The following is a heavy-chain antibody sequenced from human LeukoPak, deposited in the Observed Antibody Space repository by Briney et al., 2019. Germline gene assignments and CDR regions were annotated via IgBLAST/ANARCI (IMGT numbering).Heavy chain of an antibody. V-gene: IGHV4-4*02. CDR2: IYYSGST. CDR3: ARALTTVTTGLGWFDP. CDR1: GGSISSSDW. Sequence: SGTLSLTYAVSGGSISSSDWWSWVRQPPGKGLEWIGSIYYSGSTYYNPSLKSRVTISVDTSKNQFSLKLSSVTAADTAVYYCARALTTVTTGLGWFDPWGQGTLVTVSS. J-gene: IGHJ5*02. D-gene: IGHD4-17*01.